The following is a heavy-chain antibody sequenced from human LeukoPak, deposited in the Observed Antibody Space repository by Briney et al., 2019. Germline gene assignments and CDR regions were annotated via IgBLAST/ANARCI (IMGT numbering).Heavy chain of an antibody. J-gene: IGHJ6*02. Sequence: PSETLSLTCTVSGGSIINYYWSWIRQPPGKGLEWIGEINHSGSTNYNPSLKSRVTISVDTSKNQFSLKLSSVTAADTAVYYCARVDGYCSGGSCAYGMDVWGQGTTVTVSS. CDR3: ARVDGYCSGGSCAYGMDV. CDR1: GGSIINYY. V-gene: IGHV4-34*01. D-gene: IGHD2-15*01. CDR2: INHSGST.